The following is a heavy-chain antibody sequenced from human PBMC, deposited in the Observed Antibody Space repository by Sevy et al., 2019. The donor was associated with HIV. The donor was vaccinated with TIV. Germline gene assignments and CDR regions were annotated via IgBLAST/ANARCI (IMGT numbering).Heavy chain of an antibody. J-gene: IGHJ3*02. V-gene: IGHV2-5*02. CDR2: IYWDDDK. Sequence: SGPTLVKPTQTLTLTCTFSGFSLSRSGVGVGWIRQPPGKALEWLARIYWDDDKRYSPSLKNRLTITKDPSKNQVVLTMTNMGAVDTATYYCAKSFRMQAFDIWGQGTRVTVSS. CDR3: AKSFRMQAFDI. CDR1: GFSLSRSGVG.